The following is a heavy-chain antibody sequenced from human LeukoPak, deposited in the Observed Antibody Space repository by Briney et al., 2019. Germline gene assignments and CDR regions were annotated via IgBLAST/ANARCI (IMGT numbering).Heavy chain of an antibody. Sequence: GGSLRLSCAASGFTFSSYGMHWVRQAPGKGLEWVAVIWYDGSNKYYADSVKGRFTISKDNSKNTLYLQMNSLRAEDTAVYYCAKDRNYMDVWGKGTTVTVSS. J-gene: IGHJ6*03. CDR2: IWYDGSNK. CDR1: GFTFSSYG. CDR3: AKDRNYMDV. V-gene: IGHV3-33*06.